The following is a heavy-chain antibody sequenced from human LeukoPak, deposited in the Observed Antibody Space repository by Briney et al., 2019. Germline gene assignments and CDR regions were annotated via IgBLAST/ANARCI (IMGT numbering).Heavy chain of an antibody. Sequence: GGSLRLSCTASGFTINSYAIDWVRKAPGKGLEWVSAISGSGGSTYYADSAKGRFTISRDNSKNTLYLQMNSLRAEDTAVYYCAMLGGPIDVNYWGQGTLVTVSS. CDR2: ISGSGGST. CDR1: GFTINSYA. D-gene: IGHD4-23*01. V-gene: IGHV3-23*01. CDR3: AMLGGPIDVNY. J-gene: IGHJ4*02.